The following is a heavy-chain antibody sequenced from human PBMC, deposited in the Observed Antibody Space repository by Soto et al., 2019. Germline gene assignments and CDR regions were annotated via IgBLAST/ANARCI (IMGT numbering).Heavy chain of an antibody. CDR1: GYSFTRCL. D-gene: IGHD3-3*01. J-gene: IGHJ3*02. V-gene: IGHV5-51*01. CDR2: IYPGDSDT. Sequence: GESLNISCNGSGYSFTRCLIGWVRQMPGKGLEWMGIIYPGDSDTRYSPSFQGQVAISADKSISTAYLQWSSLKASDTAMYYCATCASYYDFWSGQIRCRAFDIWGQGTMVTVSS. CDR3: ATCASYYDFWSGQIRCRAFDI.